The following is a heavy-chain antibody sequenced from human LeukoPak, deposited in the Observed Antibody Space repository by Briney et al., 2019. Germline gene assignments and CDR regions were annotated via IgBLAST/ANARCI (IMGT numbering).Heavy chain of an antibody. Sequence: PSETLSLTCVVHDGSFSGHYWNWIRQPPGKGLEWIGDINQSGSTTYNPSLKSRVTISVDTSGEYLSLNLTSVTAADTAIYYCARVLGGPGFWGQGTLVTVSS. V-gene: IGHV4-34*01. J-gene: IGHJ4*02. CDR2: INQSGST. CDR1: DGSFSGHY. D-gene: IGHD1-14*01. CDR3: ARVLGGPGF.